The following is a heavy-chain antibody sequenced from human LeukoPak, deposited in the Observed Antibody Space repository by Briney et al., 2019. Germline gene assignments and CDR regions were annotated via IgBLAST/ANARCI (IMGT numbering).Heavy chain of an antibody. J-gene: IGHJ4*02. D-gene: IGHD6-13*01. Sequence: GGSLILSCAASGFTFRTYAMSWLRQAPGKGVEWVSGISDSGDGTYYAESVKGRFTISRDNSKNTVFLQIDSLRADDTAKYYCAKDKAPGSWHTPSDFWGQGTLVTVSS. CDR2: ISDSGDGT. CDR3: AKDKAPGSWHTPSDF. CDR1: GFTFRTYA. V-gene: IGHV3-23*01.